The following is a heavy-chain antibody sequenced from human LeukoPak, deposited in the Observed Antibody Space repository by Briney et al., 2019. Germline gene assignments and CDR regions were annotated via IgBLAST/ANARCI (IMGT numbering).Heavy chain of an antibody. CDR3: ARRTGTTTYYYYMDV. D-gene: IGHD1-1*01. V-gene: IGHV4-59*12. J-gene: IGHJ6*03. CDR1: GGSISSYY. Sequence: SETLSLTCTVSGGSISSYYWSWIRQPPGKGLEWIGYIYYSGSTNYNPSLKSRVTISVDTSKNQFSLKLSSVTAADTAVYYCARRTGTTTYYYYMDVWGKGTTVTVSS. CDR2: IYYSGST.